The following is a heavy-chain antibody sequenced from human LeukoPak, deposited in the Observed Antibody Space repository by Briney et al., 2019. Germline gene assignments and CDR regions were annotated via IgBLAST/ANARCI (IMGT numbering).Heavy chain of an antibody. Sequence: ASVKVSCKASGYTFTSYDINWVRQATGQGLEWMGWISTYNGNTNYAQRFQGRVTMTTDTSMSTAYMELRSLRSDDTAMYYCARTCSSFSCYFIYWGQGTLVTVSA. CDR1: GYTFTSYD. J-gene: IGHJ4*02. D-gene: IGHD2-2*01. CDR3: ARTCSSFSCYFIY. CDR2: ISTYNGNT. V-gene: IGHV1-18*01.